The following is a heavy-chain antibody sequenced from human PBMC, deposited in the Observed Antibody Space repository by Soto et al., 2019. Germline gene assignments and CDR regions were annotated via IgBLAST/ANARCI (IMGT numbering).Heavy chain of an antibody. CDR3: ARGPPYCGGDCYYISNWFDP. CDR2: IYHSGST. J-gene: IGHJ5*02. CDR1: GYSISSGYY. Sequence: NPSETLSLTCAVSGYSISSGYYWGWIRQPPGKGLEWIGSIYHSGSTYYNPSLKSRVTISVDTSKNQFSLKLSSVTAADTAVYYCARGPPYCGGDCYYISNWFDPWGQGTLVTVSS. V-gene: IGHV4-38-2*01. D-gene: IGHD2-21*02.